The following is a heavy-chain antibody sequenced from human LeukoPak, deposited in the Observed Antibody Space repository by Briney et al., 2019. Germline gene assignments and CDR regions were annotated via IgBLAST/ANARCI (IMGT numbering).Heavy chain of an antibody. CDR2: ISSSSSYI. CDR3: ARDRAYYYDSSSTNFDY. D-gene: IGHD3-22*01. V-gene: IGHV3-21*01. J-gene: IGHJ4*02. Sequence: GGSLRLSCAASGFTFSSYSMNLVRQAPGKELEWVSSISSSSSYIYYADSVKGRFTISRDNAKNSLYLQMNSLRAEDTAVYYCARDRAYYYDSSSTNFDYWGQGTLVTVSS. CDR1: GFTFSSYS.